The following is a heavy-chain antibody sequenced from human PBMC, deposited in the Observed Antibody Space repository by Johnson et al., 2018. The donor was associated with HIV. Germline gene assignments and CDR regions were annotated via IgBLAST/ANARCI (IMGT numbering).Heavy chain of an antibody. CDR1: GFTFRDSY. Sequence: QVQLVESGGGLVEPGGSLRLACAASGFTFRDSYMCWIRQAPGKGLAWVSYISTSGTTIYYADYVKGRFSISSDNTKNTLYRQITSLRAEDTAVYYCAKRDPRYAFDIWGQGTMVTVSS. CDR2: ISTSGTTI. CDR3: AKRDPRYAFDI. V-gene: IGHV3-11*01. J-gene: IGHJ3*02.